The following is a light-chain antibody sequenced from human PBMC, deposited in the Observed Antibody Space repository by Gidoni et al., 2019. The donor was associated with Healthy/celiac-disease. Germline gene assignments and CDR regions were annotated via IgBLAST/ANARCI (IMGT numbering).Light chain of an antibody. V-gene: IGLV1-44*01. Sequence: QSVLTPPPSASGTPGQRVTISCSGSSSNLGSNTVNWYHQLPGTAPKLLIYSNNQRPSGVPDRFSGSKSGTSASLAISGLQSEDEADYYCAAWDDSLNGVVFGGGTKLTVL. CDR3: AAWDDSLNGVV. CDR2: SNN. CDR1: SSNLGSNT. J-gene: IGLJ2*01.